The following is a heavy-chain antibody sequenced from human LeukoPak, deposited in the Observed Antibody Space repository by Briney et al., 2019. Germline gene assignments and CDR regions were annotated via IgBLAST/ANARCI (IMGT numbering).Heavy chain of an antibody. D-gene: IGHD3-10*01. CDR1: GFTFSSYA. V-gene: IGHV3-30*04. CDR2: ISYDGSNK. Sequence: GGSLRLSCAASGFTFSSYAMHWVRQAPGKGLEWVAVISYDGSNKYYADSVKGRFTISRDNSKNTLYLQMNILRAEDTAVYYCARDRIAGFGELSRFDYWGQGTLVTVSS. CDR3: ARDRIAGFGELSRFDY. J-gene: IGHJ4*02.